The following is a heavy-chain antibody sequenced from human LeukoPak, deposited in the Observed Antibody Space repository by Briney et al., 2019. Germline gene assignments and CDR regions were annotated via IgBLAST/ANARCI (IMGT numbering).Heavy chain of an antibody. Sequence: GASVKVSCKASGYTFAHNIHWVRQAPGQGHEFMGWINPKNGGTKYAQNFQGGVTMTRDTSISTVYMELSSLGSDDTAVYYCVVSIQAAAIPAFDSWGQGTLVTVSS. D-gene: IGHD6-25*01. CDR3: VVSIQAAAIPAFDS. CDR1: GYTFAHN. J-gene: IGHJ4*02. V-gene: IGHV1-2*02. CDR2: INPKNGGT.